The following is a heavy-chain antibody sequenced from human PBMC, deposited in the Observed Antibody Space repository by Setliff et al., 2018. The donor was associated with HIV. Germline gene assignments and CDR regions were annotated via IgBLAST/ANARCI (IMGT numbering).Heavy chain of an antibody. CDR2: ISSTSSTI. CDR3: ARDLYFYYYMDV. Sequence: PGGSLRLSCAASGFTVSSNYMSWVRQAPGKGLEWVSYISSTSSTIYYANSVKGRFTISRDDAKNSLYLQMNSLRAEDTAVYYCARDLYFYYYMDVWGKGTTVTVSS. CDR1: GFTVSSNY. V-gene: IGHV3-48*01. J-gene: IGHJ6*03. D-gene: IGHD3-9*01.